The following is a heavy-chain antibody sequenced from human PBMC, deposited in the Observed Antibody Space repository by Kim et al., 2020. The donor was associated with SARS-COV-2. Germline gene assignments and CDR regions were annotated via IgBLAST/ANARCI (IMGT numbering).Heavy chain of an antibody. V-gene: IGHV1-18*01. CDR3: ARVPRAAAIPGSYYYYYYMDV. Sequence: ASVKVSCKASGYTFTSYGISWVRQAPGQGLEWMGWISAYNGNTNYAQKLQGRVTMTTDTSTSTAYMELRSLRSDDTAVYYCARVPRAAAIPGSYYYYYYMDVGGKGTTVTVSS. CDR1: GYTFTSYG. J-gene: IGHJ6*03. CDR2: ISAYNGNT. D-gene: IGHD2-2*01.